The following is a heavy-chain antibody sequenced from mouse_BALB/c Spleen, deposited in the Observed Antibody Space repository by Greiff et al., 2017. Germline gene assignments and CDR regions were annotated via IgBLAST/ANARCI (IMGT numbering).Heavy chain of an antibody. J-gene: IGHJ4*01. Sequence: EVKLQESGPGLVKPSQSLSLTCTVTGYSITSDYAWNWIRQFPGNKLEWMGYISYSGSTSYNPSLKSRISITRDTSKNQFFLQLNSVTTEDTATYYCARWGGNYVGAMDYWGQGTSVTVSS. CDR3: ARWGGNYVGAMDY. CDR2: ISYSGST. D-gene: IGHD2-1*01. CDR1: GYSITSDYA. V-gene: IGHV3-2*02.